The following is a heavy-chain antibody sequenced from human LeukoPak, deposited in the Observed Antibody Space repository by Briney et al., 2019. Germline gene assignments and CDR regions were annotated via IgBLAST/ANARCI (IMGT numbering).Heavy chain of an antibody. J-gene: IGHJ4*02. D-gene: IGHD2-15*01. V-gene: IGHV3-7*01. CDR3: TRDTGCSGGACYSFYDY. CDR1: GFTFSSYW. Sequence: GGSLRLSCAASGFTFSSYWMTWVRQAPGQGLEWVANIKQDGSAKYYVDSVKGRFTISRDNAKNSLYLQMNSLRVEDTAVYDCTRDTGCSGGACYSFYDYWGQGTLVTVSS. CDR2: IKQDGSAK.